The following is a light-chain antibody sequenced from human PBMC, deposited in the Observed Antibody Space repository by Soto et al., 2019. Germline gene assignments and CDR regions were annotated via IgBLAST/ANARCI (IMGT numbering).Light chain of an antibody. J-gene: IGLJ1*01. CDR2: NNN. CDR1: RSDIGSNS. CDR3: AAWDDSLIGPV. Sequence: QSVLTQPPSESGTPGQTVIISCSGSRSDIGSNSVNWYQHLPGTAPKLLIYNNNQRPSGVPDRFSGSKSGTSASLAISGLQSEDEADYYCAAWDDSLIGPVFGTGTNVTVL. V-gene: IGLV1-44*01.